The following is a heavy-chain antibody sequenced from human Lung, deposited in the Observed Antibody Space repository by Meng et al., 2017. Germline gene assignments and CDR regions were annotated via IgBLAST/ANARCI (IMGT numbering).Heavy chain of an antibody. D-gene: IGHD4/OR15-4a*01. V-gene: IGHV3-15*01. CDR3: ATGAESLDH. J-gene: IGHJ4*02. CDR2: MKSNSDCRTT. Sequence: VECGGLLGKPGRTLRLSFFSSGLSVTHGWVSWVPQGPGKGREGVGRMKSNSDCRTTDYAAPVKCIDTISKHDSKSTLSLQTTSPITDDTAGYYFATGAESLDHWGQGALVTVSS. CDR1: GLSVTHGW.